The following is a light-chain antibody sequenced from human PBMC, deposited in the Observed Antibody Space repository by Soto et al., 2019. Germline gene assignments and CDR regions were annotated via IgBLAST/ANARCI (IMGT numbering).Light chain of an antibody. J-gene: IGKJ5*01. V-gene: IGKV3-20*01. CDR3: QQYGSSPLT. Sequence: EIVLTQSPGTLSLSPGERGTLSCMASQSVSSSNLAWYQQKPGQALRLPIYGASSRATGIPDRSSGSGSVTVFTLTISRLETEDFAVYYCQQYGSSPLTFGQGTRLEIK. CDR1: QSVSSSN. CDR2: GAS.